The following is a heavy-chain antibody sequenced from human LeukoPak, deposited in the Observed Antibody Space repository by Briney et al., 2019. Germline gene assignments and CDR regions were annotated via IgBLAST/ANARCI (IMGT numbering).Heavy chain of an antibody. V-gene: IGHV3-23*01. CDR1: GFTLSSYA. Sequence: PGGSLRLSCAASGFTLSSYAMSWVRQAPGKGLEWVSAISGSGGSTYYADSVKGRFTISRDNSKNTLYLQMNSLRAEDTAVYYCAKDVGPWFDRYYYYGMDVWGQGTTVTVSS. D-gene: IGHD1-26*01. J-gene: IGHJ6*02. CDR2: ISGSGGST. CDR3: AKDVGPWFDRYYYYGMDV.